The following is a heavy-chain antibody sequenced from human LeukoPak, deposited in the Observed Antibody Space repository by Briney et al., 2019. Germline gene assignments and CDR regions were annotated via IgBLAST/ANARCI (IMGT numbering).Heavy chain of an antibody. V-gene: IGHV3-11*01. CDR3: AREPSSGYFDY. CDR1: GFIFCVYY. Sequence: GVPLTLFCAASGFIFCVYYMSWIPQATGRGRVWVSYISSSGSTIYYADSVKGRFTISRDNAKNSLYLQMNSLRAEDTAVYYCAREPSSGYFDYWGQGTLVTVSS. D-gene: IGHD3-22*01. J-gene: IGHJ4*02. CDR2: ISSSGSTI.